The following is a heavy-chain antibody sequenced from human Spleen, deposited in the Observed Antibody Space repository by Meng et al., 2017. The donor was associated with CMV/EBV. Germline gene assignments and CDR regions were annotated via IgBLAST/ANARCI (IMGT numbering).Heavy chain of an antibody. CDR3: ARWNHENYFDY. CDR1: GGFFSGYY. V-gene: IGHV4-34*01. D-gene: IGHD1-14*01. CDR2: INHSGST. Sequence: SETLSLTCAVYGGFFSGYYWSWIRQPPGKGLEWIGEINHSGSTNYNPSLKSRVTISVDTSKNQFSLKLSSVTAADTAVYYCARWNHENYFDYWGQGTLVTVSS. J-gene: IGHJ4*02.